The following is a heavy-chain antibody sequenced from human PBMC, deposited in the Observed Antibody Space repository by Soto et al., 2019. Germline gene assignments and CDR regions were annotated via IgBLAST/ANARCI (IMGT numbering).Heavy chain of an antibody. Sequence: SETLSLACAVSVGSISSSNWWSWFRQPPVKGLEWIGEIYHSGSTNYNPSLKSRVTISVDKSKNQFSLKLSSVTAADTAVYYCARGLLEITIFGVVIATNGMDVWGQGTPVTVSS. CDR2: IYHSGST. CDR3: ARGLLEITIFGVVIATNGMDV. D-gene: IGHD3-3*01. V-gene: IGHV4-4*02. CDR1: VGSISSSNW. J-gene: IGHJ6*01.